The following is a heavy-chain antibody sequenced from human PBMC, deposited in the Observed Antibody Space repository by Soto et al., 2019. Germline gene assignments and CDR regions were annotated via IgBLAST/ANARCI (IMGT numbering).Heavy chain of an antibody. J-gene: IGHJ3*02. CDR3: ARTNWGPDAFDI. D-gene: IGHD7-27*01. CDR2: IYYSGST. V-gene: IGHV4-59*08. Sequence: SETLSLTCTVSGGSISSYYWSWIRQPPGKGLEWIGYIYYSGSTNYNPSLKSRVTISVDTSKNQFSLKLSSVTAADTAVYYCARTNWGPDAFDIWGQWTMVTVSS. CDR1: GGSISSYY.